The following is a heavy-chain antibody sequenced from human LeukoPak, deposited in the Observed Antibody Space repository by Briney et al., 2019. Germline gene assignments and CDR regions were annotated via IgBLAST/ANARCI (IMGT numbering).Heavy chain of an antibody. CDR2: IWFDGKNE. CDR1: GFAFSSYG. Sequence: GGSLRLSCAASGFAFSSYGMHWVRQAPGEGLEWVADIWFDGKNEHFADSVKGRFTISRDNSKNTMYLQINSLRVEDTAVYYCARDRHCANGVCHSPPGMDVWGQGTTVTVSS. J-gene: IGHJ6*02. V-gene: IGHV3-33*01. D-gene: IGHD2-8*01. CDR3: ARDRHCANGVCHSPPGMDV.